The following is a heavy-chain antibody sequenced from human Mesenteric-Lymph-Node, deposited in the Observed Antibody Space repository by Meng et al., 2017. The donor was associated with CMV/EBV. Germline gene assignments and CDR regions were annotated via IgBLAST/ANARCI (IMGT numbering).Heavy chain of an antibody. J-gene: IGHJ3*01. Sequence: GASLKISCAASGFIFRDYLMTWLRQAPGKGLEWVANINGDGNRRNYMDFVRGRFTISRDDVKKSQYLEMNGLRAEDTALYFCARDPEHGAFDLWGQGTMVTVSS. CDR2: INGDGNRR. CDR3: ARDPEHGAFDL. CDR1: GFIFRDYL. V-gene: IGHV3-7*01. D-gene: IGHD1-14*01.